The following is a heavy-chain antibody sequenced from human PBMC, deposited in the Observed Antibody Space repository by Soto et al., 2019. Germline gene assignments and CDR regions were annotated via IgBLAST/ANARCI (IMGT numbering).Heavy chain of an antibody. CDR3: ARGGHSSSWYLYIYYYYGMDV. Sequence: SETLSLTCAVYGGSFSGYYWSWIRQPPGKGLEWIGEINHSGSTNYNPSLKSRVTISVDTSKNQFSLKLSSVTAADTAVYYCARGGHSSSWYLYIYYYYGMDVWGQGTTVTVSS. V-gene: IGHV4-34*01. CDR1: GGSFSGYY. J-gene: IGHJ6*02. CDR2: INHSGST. D-gene: IGHD6-13*01.